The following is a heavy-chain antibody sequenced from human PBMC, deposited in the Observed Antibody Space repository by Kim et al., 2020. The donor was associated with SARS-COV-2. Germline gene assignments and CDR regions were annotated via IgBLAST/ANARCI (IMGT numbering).Heavy chain of an antibody. CDR1: GSIFSNYD. Sequence: GGSLRLSCAASGSIFSNYDMSWVRQAPGKGLEWVSTISGSGDRTYYADSVKGRFTISRDNSKNTLYLQMNSLRVGDTAVYYCMRDPFWGQGTLATVSP. V-gene: IGHV3-23*01. CDR2: ISGSGDRT. J-gene: IGHJ4*02. CDR3: MRDPF.